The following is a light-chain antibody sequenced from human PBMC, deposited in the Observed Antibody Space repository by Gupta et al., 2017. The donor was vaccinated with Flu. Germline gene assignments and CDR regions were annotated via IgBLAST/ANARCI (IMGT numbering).Light chain of an antibody. V-gene: IGLV2-11*01. CDR3: CSYAGSYSWV. J-gene: IGLJ3*02. CDR1: SSAGGGYNY. CDR2: VVS. Sequence: TSSAGGGYNYFSWHQQHPGKAPILMFYVVSKRPAGVPERFAGYKSGNTASLTIAGLQDEDAADYYCCSYAGSYSWVFGGGTKLTVL.